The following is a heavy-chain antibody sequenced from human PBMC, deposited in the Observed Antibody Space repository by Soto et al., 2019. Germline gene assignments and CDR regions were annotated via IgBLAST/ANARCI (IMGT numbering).Heavy chain of an antibody. J-gene: IGHJ4*02. D-gene: IGHD3-22*01. CDR1: GFTFSSYA. CDR3: AKDVYDSSGYYRFDN. V-gene: IGHV3-23*01. Sequence: GGSLRLSCAASGFTFSSYAMSWVRQAPGKGLEWVSGISASGGSTYYPDSVKGRFTISRDDSRTTLYMQMNSLKAEDTAVYYCAKDVYDSSGYYRFDNWGQGTLVTVSS. CDR2: ISASGGST.